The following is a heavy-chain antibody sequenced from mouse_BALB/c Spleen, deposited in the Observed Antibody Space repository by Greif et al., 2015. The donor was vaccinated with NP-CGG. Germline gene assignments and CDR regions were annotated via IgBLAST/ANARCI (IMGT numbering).Heavy chain of an antibody. J-gene: IGHJ4*01. CDR3: ARDRARAYYAMDY. D-gene: IGHD3-1*01. V-gene: IGHV3-6*02. CDR2: ISYDGSN. CDR1: GYSITSGYY. Sequence: ESGPGLVKPSQSLSLTCSVTGYSITSGYYWNWIRQFPGNKLEWMGYISYDGSNNYNPSLKNRISITRDTSKNQFFLKLNSVTTEDTATYYCARDRARAYYAMDYWGQGTSVTVSS.